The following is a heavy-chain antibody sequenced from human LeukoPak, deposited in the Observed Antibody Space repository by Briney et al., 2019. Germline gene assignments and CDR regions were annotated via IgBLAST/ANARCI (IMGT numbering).Heavy chain of an antibody. V-gene: IGHV4-59*01. CDR2: IYYSGST. J-gene: IGHJ4*02. CDR3: ARGAYYYDGSGYYYFDF. CDR1: GGSISSYY. Sequence: PETLSLTCTVSGGSISSYYWSWIRQPPGKGLEWIGYIYYSGSTNYNPSLKSRVTISVDTSKKKFSLKLSSVTAADTAVYYCARGAYYYDGSGYYYFDFWGQGTLVTVSS. D-gene: IGHD3-22*01.